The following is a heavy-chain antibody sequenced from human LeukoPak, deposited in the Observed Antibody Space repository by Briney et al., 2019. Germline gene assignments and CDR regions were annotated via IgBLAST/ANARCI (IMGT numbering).Heavy chain of an antibody. CDR3: ARGYYGSGSRPGGFDY. CDR1: GFTFDDYG. Sequence: RTGGSLRLSCAASGFTFDDYGMSWVRQAPGKGLEWVSGINWIGGSTGYADSVKGRFTISRDNAKNSLYLQMNSLRAEDTALYHCARGYYGSGSRPGGFDYWGQGTLVTVSS. D-gene: IGHD3-10*01. V-gene: IGHV3-20*01. J-gene: IGHJ4*02. CDR2: INWIGGST.